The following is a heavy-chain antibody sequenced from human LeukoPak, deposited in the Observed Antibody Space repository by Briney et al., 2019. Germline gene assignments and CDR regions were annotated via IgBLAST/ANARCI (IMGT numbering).Heavy chain of an antibody. CDR3: ARDRGAGSGWYA. D-gene: IGHD6-19*01. CDR2: IRFDGSDR. CDR1: GFSFSNYG. Sequence: GGSLRLSCAASGFSFSNYGMHWVRQAPGKGLEWVAFIRFDGSDRYYTDSVKGRFTLYRDISRNTLYLQMNSLRADDTAVYYCARDRGAGSGWYAWGQGALVTVSS. V-gene: IGHV3-30*02. J-gene: IGHJ5*02.